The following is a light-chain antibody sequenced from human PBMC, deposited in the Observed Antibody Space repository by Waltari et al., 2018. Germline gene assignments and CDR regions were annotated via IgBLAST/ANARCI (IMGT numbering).Light chain of an antibody. Sequence: QSVLTQPPSVSGAPGQRVTISCTGTNSNIGAGYDVNWYKQLPAEAPKLLIYGNTNRPSGFPDRVSGSKSGHSASPAITRLQAEDEAYYYCQSYDSSLGGSVFGGGTKLTVL. CDR2: GNT. CDR1: NSNIGAGYD. V-gene: IGLV1-40*01. CDR3: QSYDSSLGGSV. J-gene: IGLJ2*01.